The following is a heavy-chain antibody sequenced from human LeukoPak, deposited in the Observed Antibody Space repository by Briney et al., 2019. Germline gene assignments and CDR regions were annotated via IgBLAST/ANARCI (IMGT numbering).Heavy chain of an antibody. CDR2: IKQDGSEE. CDR1: GFTFSSYW. V-gene: IGHV3-7*01. J-gene: IGHJ4*02. CDR3: ARVSPNTATTLQYFDY. Sequence: RTGGSLRLSCAASGFTFSSYWMSWVRQAPGKGLEWVANIKQDGSEEYYVDSVKGRFTISRDNAKNSLYLQMNSLRAEDTAVYYCARVSPNTATTLQYFDYWGQGTLVTVSS. D-gene: IGHD4-17*01.